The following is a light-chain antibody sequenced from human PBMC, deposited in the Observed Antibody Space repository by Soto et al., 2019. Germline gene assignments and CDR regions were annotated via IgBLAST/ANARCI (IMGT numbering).Light chain of an antibody. J-gene: IGKJ5*01. Sequence: EIVXTQSPATLSVXPGERVILSCRASQSVDISLAWYQQKPGQAPRLLIYGASSRATGIPDRFSGSGSGTDFTLTISRLEPEDFAVYYCQQYGSSPPITFGQGTRLEI. CDR1: QSVDIS. V-gene: IGKV3-20*01. CDR2: GAS. CDR3: QQYGSSPPIT.